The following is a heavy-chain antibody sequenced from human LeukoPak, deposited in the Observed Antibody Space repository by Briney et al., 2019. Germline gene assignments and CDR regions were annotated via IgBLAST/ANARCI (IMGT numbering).Heavy chain of an antibody. CDR2: INGDGDST. CDR1: GFTFSSYW. CDR3: ARVAGGNSPYYFDY. D-gene: IGHD4-23*01. Sequence: PGGSLRLSCAASGFTFSSYWMHWVRQAPGKGLVWVSRINGDGDSTIYADSVKGRFTISRDNAKNTLYLQVNSLRADDTAVYYCARVAGGNSPYYFDYWGQGTLVTVSS. V-gene: IGHV3-74*01. J-gene: IGHJ4*02.